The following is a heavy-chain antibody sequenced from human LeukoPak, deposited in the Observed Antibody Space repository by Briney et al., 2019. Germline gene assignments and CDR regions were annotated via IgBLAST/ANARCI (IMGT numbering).Heavy chain of an antibody. J-gene: IGHJ4*02. V-gene: IGHV3-74*01. CDR1: GYTFSTYW. Sequence: GGSLRLSCTASGYTFSTYWMHWVRQAPGEGLVWVSRVNTESSTTYADSVKGRFTIFGDNAKNTLYLQMNSLGTEDTAMYYCAREDALTTFLFDYWGQGTLVTVSS. D-gene: IGHD2/OR15-2a*01. CDR2: VNTESST. CDR3: AREDALTTFLFDY.